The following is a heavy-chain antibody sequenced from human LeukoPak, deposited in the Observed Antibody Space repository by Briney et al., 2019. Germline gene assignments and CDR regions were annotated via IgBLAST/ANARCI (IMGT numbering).Heavy chain of an antibody. CDR2: IYYSGST. D-gene: IGHD3-22*01. V-gene: IGHV4-39*01. CDR3: ARKYYERSGYYSWNFDH. Sequence: PSETLSLTCTVSGGSISSSSYWWGWIRQPPGKGLEWIANIYYSGSTHYNPSLKSRVTISIEKSKNQFSLKLSSVTAADTAVYYCARKYYERSGYYSWNFDHWGQGTLVTVSS. CDR1: GGSISSSSYW. J-gene: IGHJ4*02.